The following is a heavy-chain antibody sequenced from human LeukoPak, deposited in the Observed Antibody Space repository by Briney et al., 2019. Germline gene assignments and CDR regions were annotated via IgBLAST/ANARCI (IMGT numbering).Heavy chain of an antibody. CDR3: ARSPRSHCSGTTCFYNYYMDV. V-gene: IGHV3-48*04. Sequence: GESLRLSCVASGFTFVFSGMNWVRQAPGKGLEWVAYIGGSSTTIRYADSVKGRFTISRDNVEDSLFLQMTSLRAEATAVYYCARSPRSHCSGTTCFYNYYMDVWGTGTTVTVSS. CDR1: GFTFVFSG. D-gene: IGHD2-15*01. J-gene: IGHJ6*03. CDR2: IGGSSTTI.